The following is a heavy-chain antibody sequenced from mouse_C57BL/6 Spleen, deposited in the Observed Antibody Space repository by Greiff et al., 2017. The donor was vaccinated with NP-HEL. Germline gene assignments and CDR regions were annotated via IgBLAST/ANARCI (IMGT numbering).Heavy chain of an antibody. J-gene: IGHJ3*01. CDR1: GYTFTDYE. V-gene: IGHV1-15*01. Sequence: VQLQQSGAELVRPGASVTLSCKASGYTFTDYEMHWVKQTPVHGLEWIGAIDPETGGTAYNQKFKGKAILTADKSSSTAYMELRSLTSEDSAVYYCTRQGWERGFAYWGQGTLVTVSA. CDR3: TRQGWERGFAY. CDR2: IDPETGGT. D-gene: IGHD4-1*01.